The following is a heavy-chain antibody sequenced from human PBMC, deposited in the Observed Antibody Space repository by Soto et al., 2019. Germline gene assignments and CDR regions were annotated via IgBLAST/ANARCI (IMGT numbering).Heavy chain of an antibody. CDR1: GFTFSSYA. Sequence: QVQLVESGGGVVQPGRSLRLSCAASGFTFSSYAMHWVRQAQGKGMEWVAVISYDGSNKYYADSVKGRFTISRDNSKNTLYLQMNSLRAEDTAVYYCARHIAAAGTGHFDYWGQGTLVTVSS. V-gene: IGHV3-30-3*01. J-gene: IGHJ4*02. CDR3: ARHIAAAGTGHFDY. D-gene: IGHD6-13*01. CDR2: ISYDGSNK.